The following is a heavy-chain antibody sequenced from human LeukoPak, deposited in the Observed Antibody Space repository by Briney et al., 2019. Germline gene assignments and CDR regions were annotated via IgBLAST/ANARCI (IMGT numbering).Heavy chain of an antibody. CDR2: IIPILGIA. J-gene: IGHJ4*02. CDR1: GGTFSSYA. D-gene: IGHD5-24*01. V-gene: IGHV1-69*04. CDR3: ARASRDGYNYNY. Sequence: SVKVSCKASGGTFSSYAISWVRQAPGQGLEWMGRIIPILGIANYAQKFQGRVTITADKSTSTAYMELSSLRSEDTAVYYCARASRDGYNYNYWGQGTLVTVSS.